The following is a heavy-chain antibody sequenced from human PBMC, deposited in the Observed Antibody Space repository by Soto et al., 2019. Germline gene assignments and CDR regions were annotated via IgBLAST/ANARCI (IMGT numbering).Heavy chain of an antibody. D-gene: IGHD2-15*01. V-gene: IGHV1-69*01. Sequence: XVSXKASGGTFSSYAISWVRQAPGQGLEWMGGIIPIFGKANYAQKFQGRVTITADESTSKAYMELSSLRSEDTAVYYCAIXPLXISYXDYWGXGTLVTVSS. J-gene: IGHJ4*02. CDR1: GGTFSSYA. CDR3: AIXPLXISYXDY. CDR2: IIPIFGKA.